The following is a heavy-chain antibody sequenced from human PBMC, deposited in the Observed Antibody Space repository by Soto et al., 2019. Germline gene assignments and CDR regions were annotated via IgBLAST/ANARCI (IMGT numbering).Heavy chain of an antibody. J-gene: IGHJ4*02. CDR2: ISYDGSNK. Sequence: QVQLVESGGGVVQPGRSLRLSCAASGFTFSSYGMHWVRQAPGKGLAWVAFISYDGSNKYYADSVKGRFTISRDNSKNTLYLQMNSLRAEDTAVYYCAKTTTVTTNYWGQGTLVTVSS. D-gene: IGHD4-17*01. CDR1: GFTFSSYG. CDR3: AKTTTVTTNY. V-gene: IGHV3-30*18.